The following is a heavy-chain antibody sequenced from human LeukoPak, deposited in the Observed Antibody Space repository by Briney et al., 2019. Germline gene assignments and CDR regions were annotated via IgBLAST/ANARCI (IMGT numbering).Heavy chain of an antibody. D-gene: IGHD5/OR15-5a*01. CDR3: TAGGVYSLLDH. CDR1: GDTLSELS. CDR2: FDPEGGEA. Sequence: ASLKVSCKVSGDTLSELSMHWVRQAPGKGLEWMGGFDPEGGEAIYAQKFQGRPTMTEDTSTDTAYMDLRSLRSDDTAVYYCTAGGVYSLLDHWGQGTQVTVSS. V-gene: IGHV1-24*01. J-gene: IGHJ4*02.